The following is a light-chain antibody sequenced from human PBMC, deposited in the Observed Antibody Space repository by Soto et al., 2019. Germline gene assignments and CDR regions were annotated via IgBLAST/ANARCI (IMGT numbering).Light chain of an antibody. CDR3: LLYYGGAHLV. J-gene: IGLJ3*02. CDR1: TGAVTSGNY. CDR2: TTN. Sequence: QTVVTQEPSLTVSPGGTVTLTRASSTGAVTSGNYPSWFQQKPGQPPRTLIYTTNNKHSWTPARFSGSLLGGKAALTLSGAQPEDEAEYYCLLYYGGAHLVFGGGTQLTVL. V-gene: IGLV7-43*01.